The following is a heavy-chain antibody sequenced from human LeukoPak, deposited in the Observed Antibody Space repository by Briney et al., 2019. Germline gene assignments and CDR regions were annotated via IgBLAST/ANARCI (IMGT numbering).Heavy chain of an antibody. Sequence: GGSLRLYCAASGVTFSRYGMDWVRQAPGKGLEWVSYISSSGSNIYYADSVKARFTISRANAKNSLYLQMNSPRAEDTAVYYCASSRDGYNWRDFDYWGQGTLVTVSS. CDR1: GVTFSRYG. CDR3: ASSRDGYNWRDFDY. CDR2: ISSSGSNI. V-gene: IGHV3-48*03. J-gene: IGHJ4*02. D-gene: IGHD5-24*01.